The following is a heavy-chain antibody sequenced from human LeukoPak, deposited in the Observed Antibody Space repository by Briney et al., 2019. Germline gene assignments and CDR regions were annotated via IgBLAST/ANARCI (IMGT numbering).Heavy chain of an antibody. CDR3: ARDNGPSGYDAFDI. V-gene: IGHV3-7*01. Sequence: GGSLRLSCAASGFTVITNDMTWVRQAPGKGLEWVANIKQDGSEKFCVDSVKGRFTISRDNAKNSLYLQMNSLRAEDTAVYYCARDNGPSGYDAFDIWGQGTMVTVSS. J-gene: IGHJ3*02. CDR2: IKQDGSEK. D-gene: IGHD5-12*01. CDR1: GFTVITND.